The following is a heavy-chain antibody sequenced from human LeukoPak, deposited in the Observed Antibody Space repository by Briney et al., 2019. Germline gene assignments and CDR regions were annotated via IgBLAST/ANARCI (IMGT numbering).Heavy chain of an antibody. V-gene: IGHV3-20*04. Sequence: GGPLRLSCAASGFIFDKYAMSGVRQARGKAAVWVSGTYWYGGRTGYADSVKGRFTISRDNAKNSLYLQMSSLRAEDTAWYYCARDRSTIASRGGFNWFDPWGQGTLVTVSS. CDR3: ARDRSTIASRGGFNWFDP. CDR1: GFIFDKYA. J-gene: IGHJ5*02. D-gene: IGHD6-6*01. CDR2: TYWYGGRT.